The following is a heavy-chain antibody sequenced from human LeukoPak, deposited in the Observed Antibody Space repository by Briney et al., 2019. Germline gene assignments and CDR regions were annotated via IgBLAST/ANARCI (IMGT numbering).Heavy chain of an antibody. D-gene: IGHD6-6*01. V-gene: IGHV3-66*02. CDR1: GFTVSSNY. J-gene: IGHJ6*02. CDR2: IYSGGST. CDR3: AGEQLLPDYYYYGMDV. Sequence: GGSLRLSCAASGFTVSSNYMSWVRQAPGKGLEWVSVIYSGGSTYYADSVKGRFTISRDSSKNTLYLQMNSLRAEDTAVYYCAGEQLLPDYYYYGMDVRGQGTTVTVSS.